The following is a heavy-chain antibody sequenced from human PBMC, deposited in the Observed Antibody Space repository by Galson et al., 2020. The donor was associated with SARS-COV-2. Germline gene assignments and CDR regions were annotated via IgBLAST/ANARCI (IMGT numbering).Heavy chain of an antibody. J-gene: IGHJ4*02. CDR2: ISYDGSNK. V-gene: IGHV3-30*18. Sequence: GGSLRLSCAASGFTFSSYGMHWVRQAPGKGLEWVAVISYDGSNKYYADSVKGRFTISRDNSKNTLYLQMNSLRAEDTAVYYCAKDGHYYGSGSYYEYQYYFDYWGQGTLVTVS. CDR3: AKDGHYYGSGSYYEYQYYFDY. CDR1: GFTFSSYG. D-gene: IGHD3-10*01.